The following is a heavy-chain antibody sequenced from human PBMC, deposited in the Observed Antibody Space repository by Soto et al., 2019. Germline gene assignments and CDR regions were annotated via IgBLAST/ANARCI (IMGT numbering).Heavy chain of an antibody. V-gene: IGHV3-7*01. CDR1: GFTFSSYW. D-gene: IGHD5-18*01. Sequence: EVQLVESGGGLVQPGGSLRLSCAASGFTFSSYWMSWVRQAPGKGLEWVANIKQDGSEKYYVDSVKGRFTISRDNAKNSLYLQMNSLRAEDTAVYYCARDRDSGYSYGYGHYFDYWGQGTLVTVSS. CDR3: ARDRDSGYSYGYGHYFDY. J-gene: IGHJ4*02. CDR2: IKQDGSEK.